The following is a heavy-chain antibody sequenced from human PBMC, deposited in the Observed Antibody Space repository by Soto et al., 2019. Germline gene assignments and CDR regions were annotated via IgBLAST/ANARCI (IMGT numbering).Heavy chain of an antibody. V-gene: IGHV1-3*01. CDR3: ATLYYDFWSGTDYYYGMDV. J-gene: IGHJ6*02. Sequence: VASVKVSCKASGYTFTSHAMHWVRQAPGQRLEWMGWINAGNGNTKYSQKFQGRVTITRDTSASTAYMELSSLRSEDTAVYYCATLYYDFWSGTDYYYGMDVWGQGTTVTVSS. CDR2: INAGNGNT. D-gene: IGHD3-3*01. CDR1: GYTFTSHA.